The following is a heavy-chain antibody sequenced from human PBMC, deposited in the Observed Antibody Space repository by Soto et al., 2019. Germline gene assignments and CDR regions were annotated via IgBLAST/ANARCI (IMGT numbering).Heavy chain of an antibody. Sequence: EVQLVESGGGLVQPGGSLRLSCAASGFTFSSVWMGWVRQAPGKGLEWVAIIKTDGSEKYSVDSVKGRFTISGDNAKNSLYLQMNSLRAEDTAVYYCARDGGHYRCDCWGHGTLVTVSS. CDR2: IKTDGSEK. D-gene: IGHD4-4*01. CDR3: ARDGGHYRCDC. J-gene: IGHJ4*01. V-gene: IGHV3-7*01. CDR1: GFTFSSVW.